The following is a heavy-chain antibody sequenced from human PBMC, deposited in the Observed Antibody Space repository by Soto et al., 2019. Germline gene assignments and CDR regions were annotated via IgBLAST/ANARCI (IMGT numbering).Heavy chain of an antibody. D-gene: IGHD2-2*01. Sequence: QVQLQESGPGLVKPSQTLSLTCSVSGGSISSGGYYWSWIRQHPGKGLEWIGYIYYSGSTSYNPSLKSRVTISGGPAKNQFSLKLSSVTAADTAVYSCARGYCSSTSCFDPWGQGTLVTVSS. V-gene: IGHV4-31*03. CDR3: ARGYCSSTSCFDP. CDR2: IYYSGST. J-gene: IGHJ5*02. CDR1: GGSISSGGYY.